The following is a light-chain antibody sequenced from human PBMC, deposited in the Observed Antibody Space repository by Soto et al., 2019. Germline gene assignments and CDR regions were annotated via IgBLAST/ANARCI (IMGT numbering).Light chain of an antibody. V-gene: IGKV1-5*01. CDR3: QQYNSYPCT. Sequence: DIQMTQSPSTLSASVGDRVTITCRASQSISSWLAWYQQKPGKAPKLMIYDASSLQSGVPATFSGSGSGTQFTLTSSSLQPDDFATYYCQQYNSYPCTFGQGTKVEIK. J-gene: IGKJ1*01. CDR2: DAS. CDR1: QSISSW.